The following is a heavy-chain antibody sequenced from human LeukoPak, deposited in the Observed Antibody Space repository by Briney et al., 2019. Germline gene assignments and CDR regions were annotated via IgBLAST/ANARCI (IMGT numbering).Heavy chain of an antibody. Sequence: GGSLRLSCAASGFTVSSNYMSWVRQAPGKGLEWVSVIYSGGSTYYADSVKGRFTISRDNSKNTLYLQMNSLRAEDTAVYYCAGPCSSTRCPRGDDAFDIWGQGTMVTVSS. CDR2: IYSGGST. CDR3: AGPCSSTRCPRGDDAFDI. J-gene: IGHJ3*02. CDR1: GFTVSSNY. D-gene: IGHD2-2*01. V-gene: IGHV3-53*01.